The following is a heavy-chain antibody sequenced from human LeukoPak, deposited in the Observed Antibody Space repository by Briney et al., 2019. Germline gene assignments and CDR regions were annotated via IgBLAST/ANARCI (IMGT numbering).Heavy chain of an antibody. J-gene: IGHJ4*02. Sequence: GGSLRLSCAASGFTFSTFAMIWVRQPPGKGLEWVSSIFPSGGEIHYADSVRGRFTISRDNSKSTLSLQMNSLRAEDTAIYYCATYRQVLLPFESWGQGTLDTVSS. V-gene: IGHV3-23*01. CDR2: IFPSGGEI. CDR1: GFTFSTFA. CDR3: ATYRQVLLPFES. D-gene: IGHD2-8*02.